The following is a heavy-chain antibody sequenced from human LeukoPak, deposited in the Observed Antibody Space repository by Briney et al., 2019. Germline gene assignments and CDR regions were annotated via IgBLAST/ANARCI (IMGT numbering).Heavy chain of an antibody. D-gene: IGHD2-15*01. CDR3: AKAGGPSYCSGGSCYRGPFDY. Sequence: GASVKVSCKASGYTFTSYYMHWVRQAPGQGLEWMGIINPSGGSTSYAQKFQGRVTMTRDTSTSTVYMELSSLRSEDTAVYYCAKAGGPSYCSGGSCYRGPFDYWGQGTLVTVSS. V-gene: IGHV1-46*01. J-gene: IGHJ4*02. CDR1: GYTFTSYY. CDR2: INPSGGST.